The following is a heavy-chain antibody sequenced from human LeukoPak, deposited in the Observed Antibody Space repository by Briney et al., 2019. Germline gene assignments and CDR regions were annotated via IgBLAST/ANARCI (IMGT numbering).Heavy chain of an antibody. CDR3: ARALEQWLEYYFDY. Sequence: SETLSLTCAVYGGSFSGYYWSWIRQPPGKGLEWIGDIIHSGSTNYNPSLKSRVTISVDTSKNQFSLKLSSVTAADTAVYYCARALEQWLEYYFDYWGQGTLVTVSS. CDR2: IIHSGST. D-gene: IGHD6-19*01. V-gene: IGHV4-34*12. J-gene: IGHJ4*02. CDR1: GGSFSGYY.